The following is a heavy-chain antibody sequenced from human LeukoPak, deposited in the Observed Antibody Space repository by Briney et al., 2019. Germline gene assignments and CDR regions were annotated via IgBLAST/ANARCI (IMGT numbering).Heavy chain of an antibody. CDR3: ARGNDFSDAFDI. J-gene: IGHJ3*02. D-gene: IGHD3-3*01. V-gene: IGHV4-59*01. Sequence: PSETLSFTCTVSGGSISSYYWSWIRQPPGKGLEWIGYIYYSGSTNYNPSLKSRVTISVDTSKNQFSLKLSSVTAADTAVYYCARGNDFSDAFDIWGQGTMVTVSS. CDR2: IYYSGST. CDR1: GGSISSYY.